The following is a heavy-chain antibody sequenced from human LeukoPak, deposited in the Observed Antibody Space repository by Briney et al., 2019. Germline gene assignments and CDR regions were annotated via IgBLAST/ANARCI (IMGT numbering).Heavy chain of an antibody. CDR1: GFPFSSYA. Sequence: GGSLRLSCSASGFPFSSYAMTWVRQAPGRGLEWFSTISGSGGSTNYADSVKGRFTISRDNSKNTLYLQMNSLRAEDTAVYYCARDKGDYDTSGSLFVFGGQGTLVTVSS. D-gene: IGHD3-22*01. CDR2: ISGSGGST. V-gene: IGHV3-23*01. J-gene: IGHJ4*02. CDR3: ARDKGDYDTSGSLFVF.